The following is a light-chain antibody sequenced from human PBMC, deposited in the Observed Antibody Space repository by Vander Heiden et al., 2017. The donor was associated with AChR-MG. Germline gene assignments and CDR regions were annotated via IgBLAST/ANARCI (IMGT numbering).Light chain of an antibody. J-gene: IGKJ4*01. Sequence: EIVMTQSPATQSVSPGERATLSCWASQSVSSNLAWYQQKPGQAPRLLIYGASTRATGIPARFSGRGSGTEFTLTISSLQSEDFAVYYCQQYNNWPRLTFGGGTKVEIK. CDR3: QQYNNWPRLT. V-gene: IGKV3-15*01. CDR1: QSVSSN. CDR2: GAS.